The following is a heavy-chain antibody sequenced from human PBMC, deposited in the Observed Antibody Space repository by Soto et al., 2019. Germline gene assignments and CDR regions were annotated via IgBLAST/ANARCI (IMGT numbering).Heavy chain of an antibody. D-gene: IGHD5-18*01. J-gene: IGHJ4*02. V-gene: IGHV1-18*01. CDR3: ARIDGYSSGYNVDQPQDIYFFDF. CDR1: GYTVNHDA. CDR2: INVHNGNT. Sequence: AEVKVTCNALGYTVNHDAITWVRHAPAVGLEWMGWINVHNGNTHYAQKFQDRVIMTIDTSTRTAYMELRSLISDDTAVYYCARIDGYSSGYNVDQPQDIYFFDFWGQGALVTVSS.